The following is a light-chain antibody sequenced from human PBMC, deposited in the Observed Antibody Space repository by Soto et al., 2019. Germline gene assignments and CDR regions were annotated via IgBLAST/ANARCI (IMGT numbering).Light chain of an antibody. CDR2: AAS. J-gene: IGKJ4*01. V-gene: IGKV1-39*01. CDR3: QQSYSTSPLT. Sequence: DLQMTQSPSSLSASVGDRVTITCRASQSISSYLNWYQQKPGKAPKLLIYAASSLQSGVPSRFIGSGSGTDFTLTISSLQPEDFATYYCQQSYSTSPLTFGGGTKVELK. CDR1: QSISSY.